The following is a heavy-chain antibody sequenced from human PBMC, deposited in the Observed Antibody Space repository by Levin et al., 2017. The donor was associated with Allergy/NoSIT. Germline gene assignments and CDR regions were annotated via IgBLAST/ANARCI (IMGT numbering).Heavy chain of an antibody. CDR1: GYTFTTYY. CDR3: ARSLTNSNPIMDV. D-gene: IGHD6-13*01. CDR2: INPSGGST. V-gene: IGHV1-46*01. Sequence: GESLKISCKASGYTFTTYYMHWVRQAPGQGLEWMGIINPSGGSTTYAQRFQGRVTMTRDTSTSTVYMELSSLRSEDTAVYYCARSLTNSNPIMDVWGKGTTVTVSS. J-gene: IGHJ6*03.